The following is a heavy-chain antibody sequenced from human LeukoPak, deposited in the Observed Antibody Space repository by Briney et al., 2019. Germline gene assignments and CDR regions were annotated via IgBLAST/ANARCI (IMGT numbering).Heavy chain of an antibody. D-gene: IGHD6-6*01. J-gene: IGHJ4*02. V-gene: IGHV4-34*01. CDR1: GGSFSGYY. Sequence: SETRYLTCAVYGGSFSGYYWSWIGQPPGKGLGGIGEIKESGSANYNPSLKRRAFISVDTSKNQVSLKLRSVTAADTAVYYCARAQGYTTSSRHRGIDNWGQGTLVTVPS. CDR2: IKESGSA. CDR3: ARAQGYTTSSRHRGIDN.